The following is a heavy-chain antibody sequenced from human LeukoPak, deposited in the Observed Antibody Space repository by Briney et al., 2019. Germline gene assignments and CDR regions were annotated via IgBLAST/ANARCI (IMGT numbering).Heavy chain of an antibody. Sequence: PGGSLRLSCVASGFTFSGSAMHWVRQAPGKGLEWVAFIRYDGSNNYYADSVKGRFTISRDNSKNTLYLQMNSLRAEDTAVYSCAKDQWLVLDYWGQGTLVTVSS. CDR1: GFTFSGSA. CDR2: IRYDGSNN. V-gene: IGHV3-30*02. J-gene: IGHJ4*02. CDR3: AKDQWLVLDY. D-gene: IGHD6-19*01.